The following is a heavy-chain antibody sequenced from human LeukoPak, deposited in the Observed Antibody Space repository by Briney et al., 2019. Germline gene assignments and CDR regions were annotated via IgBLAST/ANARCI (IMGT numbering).Heavy chain of an antibody. CDR3: ATYRQVLLPFES. J-gene: IGHJ4*02. Sequence: GGSLRLSCAASGFTFSTCAMIWVRQPPGKGLEWVSSIFGGGGEIHYADAVRGRVTISRDNSKSTLSLQMNSLRAEDTAIYYCATYRQVLLPFESWGQGTLVTVSS. V-gene: IGHV3-23*01. CDR2: IFGGGGEI. CDR1: GFTFSTCA. D-gene: IGHD2-8*02.